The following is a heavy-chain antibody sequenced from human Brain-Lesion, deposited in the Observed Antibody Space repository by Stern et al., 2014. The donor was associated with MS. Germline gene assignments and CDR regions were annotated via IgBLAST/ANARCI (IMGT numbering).Heavy chain of an antibody. J-gene: IGHJ4*02. Sequence: VQLVESGPGLVKPSETLSLTCTVSGGSISSSSYYWGWIRQPPGKGLEWIGSIYYRGSTYYNPSLKSRVTLSMDTSKNQFSLRLGSVTAADTAVYFCAKLWLGELPESPFDYWGQGTLVTVSS. CDR3: AKLWLGELPESPFDY. V-gene: IGHV4-39*01. CDR1: GGSISSSSYY. D-gene: IGHD3-10*01. CDR2: IYYRGST.